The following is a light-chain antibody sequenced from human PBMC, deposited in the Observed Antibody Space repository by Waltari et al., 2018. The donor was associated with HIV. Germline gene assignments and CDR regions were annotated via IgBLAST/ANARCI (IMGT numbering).Light chain of an antibody. CDR1: SSDVGGYNL. CDR3: CAYAGSTTYVI. CDR2: EVS. Sequence: QSALTQPASVSGSPGQSITISCTGTSSDVGGYNLVSWYQQHPGKAPKLMIYEVSKRPSGFANRFSGSKSGNTASLTISGLQAEDEADYYCCAYAGSTTYVIFGGGTKLTVL. J-gene: IGLJ2*01. V-gene: IGLV2-23*02.